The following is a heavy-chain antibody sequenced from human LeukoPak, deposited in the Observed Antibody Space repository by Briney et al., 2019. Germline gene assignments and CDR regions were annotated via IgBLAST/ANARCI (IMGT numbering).Heavy chain of an antibody. CDR1: GLTFSSYW. J-gene: IGHJ6*02. CDR3: ARDLYYDSSGRYYYYYGMDV. V-gene: IGHV3-7*01. D-gene: IGHD3-22*01. CDR2: IKQDGSEK. Sequence: GGSLRHSCAASGLTFSSYWMSWVRQAPGKGLEWVANIKQDGSEKYYVDSVKGRFTISRDNAKNSLYLQMNSLRAEDTAVYYCARDLYYDSSGRYYYYYGMDVWGQGTTVIVSS.